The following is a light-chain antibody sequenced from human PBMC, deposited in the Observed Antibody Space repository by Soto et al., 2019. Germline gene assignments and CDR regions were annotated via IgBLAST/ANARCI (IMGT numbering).Light chain of an antibody. J-gene: IGKJ1*01. V-gene: IGKV3-15*01. Sequence: LVMTQSQATPSVSPGERATFSCRASQNIYSNIAWYQQRPGQSPRLLISRASTRATGVPARFSVSGSGTEFTLAISSMQSEDFAVDAWLQYHNLWAFGQGTKVDIK. CDR3: LQYHNLWA. CDR2: RAS. CDR1: QNIYSN.